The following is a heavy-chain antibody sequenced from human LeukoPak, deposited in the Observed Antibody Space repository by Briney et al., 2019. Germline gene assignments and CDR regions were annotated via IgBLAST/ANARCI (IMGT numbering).Heavy chain of an antibody. CDR3: ARGKIGFPFDY. J-gene: IGHJ4*02. V-gene: IGHV4-34*01. Sequence: PSETLSLTCAVYGGSFSGYYWSWIRQPPGKGLEWIGEINHSGSTNYNPSLKSRVTISVDTSKNQFSLKLSSVTAADTAVYYCARGKIGFPFDYWGQGTLVTVSS. CDR1: GGSFSGYY. D-gene: IGHD6-25*01. CDR2: INHSGST.